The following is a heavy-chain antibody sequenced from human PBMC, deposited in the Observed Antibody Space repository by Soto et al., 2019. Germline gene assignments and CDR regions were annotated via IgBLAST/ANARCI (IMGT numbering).Heavy chain of an antibody. CDR3: ARPSSVYYSAFDY. CDR2: IYYTGRT. V-gene: IGHV4-39*01. D-gene: IGHD3-22*01. CDR1: GGSISSSSYY. J-gene: IGHJ4*02. Sequence: QLQLQESGPGLVKPSETLSLTCTVSGGSISSSSYYCGWIRQPPGKGLEWIGSIYYTGRTYYNPSLKSRVIIYVYTFKMDFYGKLSYVSAAYTAVYYCARPSSVYYSAFDYWWQGTLVTVSS.